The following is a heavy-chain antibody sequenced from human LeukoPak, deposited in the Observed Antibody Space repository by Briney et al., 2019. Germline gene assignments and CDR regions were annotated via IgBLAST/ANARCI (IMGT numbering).Heavy chain of an antibody. D-gene: IGHD6-19*01. CDR1: GFTFSSYA. V-gene: IGHV3-30-3*01. J-gene: IGHJ4*02. Sequence: GGSLRLSCAASGFTFSSYAKHWVRQAPGKGLEWVAVVSYDGSDKYYADSVKGRFTISRDNSKNTLYLQMNTLRAGDTAVYFCARVGSGWYAAYWGQGTLVTVSS. CDR3: ARVGSGWYAAY. CDR2: VSYDGSDK.